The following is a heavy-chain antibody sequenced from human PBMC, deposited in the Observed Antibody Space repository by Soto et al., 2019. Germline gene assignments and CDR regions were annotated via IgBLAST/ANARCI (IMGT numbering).Heavy chain of an antibody. CDR1: GYTFTSHY. V-gene: IGHV1-46*01. CDR3: ARGQSSYPFDY. D-gene: IGHD5-18*01. J-gene: IGHJ4*02. CDR2: INPSGGTA. Sequence: QVQLVQSGSEVKKPGAAVKVSCKASGYTFTSHYIHWVRQAPVQGLAWMGIINPSGGTATYPQKFQGRVTMTTDTSTSTVYMELSSLRSEDTAVYYCARGQSSYPFDYRGQGTLVTVSS.